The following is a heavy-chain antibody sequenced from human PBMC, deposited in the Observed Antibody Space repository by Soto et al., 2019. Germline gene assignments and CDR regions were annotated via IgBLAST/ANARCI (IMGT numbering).Heavy chain of an antibody. CDR3: ARGGTSGSAVYNWFDP. V-gene: IGHV4-59*02. J-gene: IGHJ5*02. D-gene: IGHD3-10*01. CDR1: GASVSSHS. CDR2: IHYSGGT. Sequence: SETLSLTCSVTGASVSSHSWSWIRQSPGKGLEWIGYIHYSGGTNYTPSLRSRVTISVETSKNQLSLNLTSLTAADTAVYYCARGGTSGSAVYNWFDPWGQGTLVTVSS.